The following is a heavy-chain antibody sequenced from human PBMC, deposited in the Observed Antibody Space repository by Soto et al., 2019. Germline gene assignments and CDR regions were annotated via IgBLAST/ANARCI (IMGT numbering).Heavy chain of an antibody. V-gene: IGHV3-53*01. CDR3: ARNYYDSSGYLSYYYYYMDV. CDR1: GFTVSSNY. J-gene: IGHJ6*03. CDR2: IYSGGST. Sequence: GGSLRLSCAASGFTVSSNYMSWVRQAPGKGLEWVSVIYSGGSTYYADSVKGRFTISRDNSKNTLYLQMNSLSAEDTAVYYCARNYYDSSGYLSYYYYYMDVWGKGTTVTVSS. D-gene: IGHD3-22*01.